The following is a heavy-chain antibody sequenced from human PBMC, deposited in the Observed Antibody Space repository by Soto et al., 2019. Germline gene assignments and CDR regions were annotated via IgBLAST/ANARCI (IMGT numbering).Heavy chain of an antibody. Sequence: QVQLLQSGAEVKKPGSSVRVSCEASGGTFRTYAISWVRQAPGQGLEWMGEIIPIFGKVHYAQKFQGRVTITADKSTTTVYMDLRSLTSEDTAVYYCAKGAVARTPTSYYYSGMDVWGQGTTVTVS. D-gene: IGHD6-19*01. V-gene: IGHV1-69*14. CDR1: GGTFRTYA. J-gene: IGHJ6*02. CDR2: IIPIFGKV. CDR3: AKGAVARTPTSYYYSGMDV.